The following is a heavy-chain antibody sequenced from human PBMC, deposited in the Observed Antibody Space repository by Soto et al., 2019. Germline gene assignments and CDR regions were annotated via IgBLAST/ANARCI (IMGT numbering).Heavy chain of an antibody. V-gene: IGHV3-66*01. Sequence: EVQLVESGGGLVQPGGSLRLSCAASGLTVSSNYMSWVRQAPGKGLEWVSVIYSGTTTHYADSVKGRFTISRDSSKSTLYLQMNSLRAEDTAVYYCARGYWVEGYGAGTYFDYWGQGTLVTVSS. D-gene: IGHD3-16*01. CDR3: ARGYWVEGYGAGTYFDY. CDR1: GLTVSSNY. J-gene: IGHJ4*02. CDR2: IYSGTTT.